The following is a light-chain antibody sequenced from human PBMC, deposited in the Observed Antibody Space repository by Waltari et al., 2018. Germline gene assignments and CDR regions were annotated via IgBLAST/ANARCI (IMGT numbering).Light chain of an antibody. CDR3: KQYNSYPYT. V-gene: IGKV1-5*03. Sequence: DIQMTQSPSTLSASVGASITITCRASQSISSWLAWYQQKPGKAPKLLIYKASSLESGVPSRFSGSGSGTEFTLTISSLQPDDFATYYCKQYNSYPYTFGQGTKLEIK. CDR1: QSISSW. CDR2: KAS. J-gene: IGKJ2*01.